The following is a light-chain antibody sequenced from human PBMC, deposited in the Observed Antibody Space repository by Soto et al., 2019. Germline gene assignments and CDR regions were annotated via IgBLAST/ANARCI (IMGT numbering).Light chain of an antibody. V-gene: IGLV2-14*01. CDR2: EVT. CDR1: SSDVGGFNY. J-gene: IGLJ3*02. CDR3: SSYTSSSTLV. Sequence: QSALTQPASVSGSPGQSITTSCTGTSSDVGGFNYVSWYQQHPDKAPKLMIYEVTDRPSGVSNRFSGSKSGNTASLTISGLQSEDEADYYCSSYTSSSTLVFGGGTKLTVL.